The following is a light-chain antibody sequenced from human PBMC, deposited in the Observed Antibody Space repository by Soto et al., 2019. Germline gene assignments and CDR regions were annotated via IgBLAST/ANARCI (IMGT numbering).Light chain of an antibody. CDR1: QSLSGRY. CDR2: GAS. Sequence: DTMLTQSPGTLALSPGEGATLSCRARQSLSGRYLAWYQQKPGQAPRLLIYGASTRATGIPDRFSGSGSGTDFTLTISRLEPEDFAVYYCQQYDSSPRTFGQGTKVDIK. J-gene: IGKJ1*01. CDR3: QQYDSSPRT. V-gene: IGKV3-20*01.